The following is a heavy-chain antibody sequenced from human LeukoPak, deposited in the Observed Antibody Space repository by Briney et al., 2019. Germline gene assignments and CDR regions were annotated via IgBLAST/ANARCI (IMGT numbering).Heavy chain of an antibody. D-gene: IGHD5-24*01. V-gene: IGHV3-30*04. J-gene: IGHJ4*02. CDR2: ISYDGSNK. CDR1: GFTFSSYA. Sequence: GGSLRLSCAASGFTFSSYAMHWVRQAPGKGLEWVAVISYDGSNKYYADSVKGRFTISRDNSKNTLYLQMNSLRAEDTAVYYCARWRWLQSEYDYWGQGTLVTVSP. CDR3: ARWRWLQSEYDY.